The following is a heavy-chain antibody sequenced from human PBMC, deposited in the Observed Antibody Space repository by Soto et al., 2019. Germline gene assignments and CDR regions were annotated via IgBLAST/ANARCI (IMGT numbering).Heavy chain of an antibody. CDR1: GASITSGNYY. CDR2: MFYRGTT. Sequence: QLQLQESGPRLVKPSETLSLICSVSGASITSGNYYWAWIRQPPGKGLEWIGSMFYRGTTHYNSSLETRVSISADTAKNQISLNLNSVTAADTAIYFCARHPSLYRHLEFRGQGILVTVSS. D-gene: IGHD4-4*01. CDR3: ARHPSLYRHLEF. J-gene: IGHJ4*02. V-gene: IGHV4-39*01.